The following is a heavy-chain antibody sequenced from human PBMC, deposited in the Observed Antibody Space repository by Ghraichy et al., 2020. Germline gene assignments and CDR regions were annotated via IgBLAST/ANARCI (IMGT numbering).Heavy chain of an antibody. CDR3: ARDRGGYDFWSGYYDY. J-gene: IGHJ4*02. V-gene: IGHV3-48*03. D-gene: IGHD3-3*01. Sequence: GESLKLSCAASGFTFSSYEMNWVRQAPGKGLEWVSYISGSGDTIYYADSVKGRFTISRDNAKNSLYLQMNSLRAEDTAVYYCARDRGGYDFWSGYYDYWGQGTLVTVSS. CDR2: ISGSGDTI. CDR1: GFTFSSYE.